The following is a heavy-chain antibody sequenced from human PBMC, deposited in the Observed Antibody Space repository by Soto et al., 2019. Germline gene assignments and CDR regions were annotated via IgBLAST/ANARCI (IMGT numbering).Heavy chain of an antibody. CDR1: GDSIISSDFY. D-gene: IGHD3-3*02. CDR2: IFYLGSS. CDR3: ARHSLALRKNNWFDP. V-gene: IGHV4-39*01. Sequence: SETLSLTCTVSGDSIISSDFYWGWVRQPPGKGLEWIGSIFYLGSSYYNPSLKSRVTMSVDTSKNQFSLRLRSVTAADTALYFCARHSLALRKNNWFDPRGQGIMVTVSS. J-gene: IGHJ5*02.